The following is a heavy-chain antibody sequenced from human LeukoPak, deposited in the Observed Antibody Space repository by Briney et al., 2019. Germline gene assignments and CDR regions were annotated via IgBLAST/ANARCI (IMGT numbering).Heavy chain of an antibody. J-gene: IGHJ4*02. D-gene: IGHD3-10*01. CDR2: ISGSGVST. CDR1: GFTFSSYA. CDR3: AKPLLWFGESVFDY. V-gene: IGHV3-23*01. Sequence: GGSLRLSCAASGFTFSSYAMNWVRQAPGKGLEWVSVISGSGVSTYYADSVKGRFTISRDNSKNTLYLQMNSLRAEDTAVYYCAKPLLWFGESVFDYWGQGTLVTVSS.